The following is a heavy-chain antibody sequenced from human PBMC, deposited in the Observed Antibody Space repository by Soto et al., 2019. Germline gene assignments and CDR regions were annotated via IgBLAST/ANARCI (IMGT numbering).Heavy chain of an antibody. J-gene: IGHJ6*02. V-gene: IGHV4-59*01. CDR3: TSDQGGAFLKGSGMDV. D-gene: IGHD3-10*01. CDR2: IYYSGET. CDR1: GDSISRYY. Sequence: QVQLQESGPGLVKPSETLSLTCTVSGDSISRYYWSWIRLSPGKGLEWIGYIYYSGETNYNPSVKSRVTISVDRTKKKFSLKMSSVTAADTAIYSCTSDQGGAFLKGSGMDVWGQGTTVTVSS.